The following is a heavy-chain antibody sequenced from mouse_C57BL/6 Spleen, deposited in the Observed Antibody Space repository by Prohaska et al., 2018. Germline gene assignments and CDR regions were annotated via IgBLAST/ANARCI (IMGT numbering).Heavy chain of an antibody. CDR3: AIPTGGY. D-gene: IGHD4-1*01. Sequence: YTFTSYWITWVKQRPGQGLEWIGDIYPGSGSTNYNEKFKSKATLTVDTSSSTAYMQLSSLTSEDSAVYCCAIPTGGYWGQGTTLTVSS. J-gene: IGHJ2*01. CDR2: IYPGSGST. CDR1: YTFTSYW. V-gene: IGHV1-55*01.